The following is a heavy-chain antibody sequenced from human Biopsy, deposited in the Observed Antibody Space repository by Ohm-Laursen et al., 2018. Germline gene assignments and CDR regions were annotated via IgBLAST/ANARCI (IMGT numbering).Heavy chain of an antibody. D-gene: IGHD2-15*01. CDR2: IVPLFETT. Sequence: SSVKVSCKASGYNFDIYPLFWVRQAPGQGLEWMGGIVPLFETTDTAQKFQGRVTITADRSTTTAYIELSGLTSEDTAIYYCAKAGQTSGEYVVPRHFDSWGQGTRVTVSS. V-gene: IGHV1-69*06. CDR3: AKAGQTSGEYVVPRHFDS. CDR1: GYNFDIYP. J-gene: IGHJ4*02.